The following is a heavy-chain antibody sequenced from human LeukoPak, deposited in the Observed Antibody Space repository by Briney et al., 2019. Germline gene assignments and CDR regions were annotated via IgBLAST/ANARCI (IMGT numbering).Heavy chain of an antibody. CDR2: ISTSSSTI. CDR1: GFTFSSYS. D-gene: IGHD6-13*01. Sequence: GGSLRLSCAASGFTFSSYSMNCARQAPGKGLEWVSYISTSSSTIYYADSVKGRFTISRENAKNSLYLQMNTLRAEDTAVYYCARGVIFSSWDTATDYWGQGTLVTVSS. CDR3: ARGVIFSSWDTATDY. J-gene: IGHJ4*02. V-gene: IGHV3-48*01.